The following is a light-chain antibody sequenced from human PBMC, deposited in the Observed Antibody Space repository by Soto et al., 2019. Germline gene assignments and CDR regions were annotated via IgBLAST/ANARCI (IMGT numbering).Light chain of an antibody. CDR3: QQASVTPLT. V-gene: IGKV1-12*01. CDR2: APS. J-gene: IGKJ5*01. Sequence: DIQMTQSPSSVSASVGDRVTITCRASQAISSWVVWYQQKPGKDPKLLIYAPSTLQSGVPSRFSGSGSGTDFTRTINNLQSEDFATYYGQQASVTPLTFGQGTRL. CDR1: QAISSW.